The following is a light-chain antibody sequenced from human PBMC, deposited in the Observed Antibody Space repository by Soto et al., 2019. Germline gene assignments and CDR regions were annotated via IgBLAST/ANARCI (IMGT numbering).Light chain of an antibody. CDR2: DVS. V-gene: IGLV2-23*02. Sequence: QSALTQPASVSGSPGQSITISCTGTSSDIGSYNLVSWYQQDPGKAPKLLIYDVSERPSGVSNRFSGSKSGNTASLTISGLQVEDEADYYCCSYAGNSALVFGGGTKVTVL. CDR3: CSYAGNSALV. CDR1: SSDIGSYNL. J-gene: IGLJ3*02.